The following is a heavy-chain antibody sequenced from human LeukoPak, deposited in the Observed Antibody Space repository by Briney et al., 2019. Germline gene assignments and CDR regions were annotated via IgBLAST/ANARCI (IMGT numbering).Heavy chain of an antibody. CDR1: GFTFSTHG. Sequence: GGSLRLSCAASGFTFSTHGMHWVRQAPGKGLEWVAFIRYDGRDKYYADSVKGRFTLSKDNSKNTLSLQMNSLRPEDTAVYYCTRAGGLVRGVHYYYYMDVWGKGTTVTISS. V-gene: IGHV3-30*02. CDR2: IRYDGRDK. J-gene: IGHJ6*03. D-gene: IGHD3-10*01. CDR3: TRAGGLVRGVHYYYYMDV.